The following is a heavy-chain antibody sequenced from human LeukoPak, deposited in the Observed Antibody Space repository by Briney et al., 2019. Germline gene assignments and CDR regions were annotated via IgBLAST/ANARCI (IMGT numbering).Heavy chain of an antibody. V-gene: IGHV3-9*01. J-gene: IGHJ4*02. CDR2: ISWNSGSI. Sequence: PGRSLRFSCAASGFTFDDYAMHWVRQAPGKGLEWVSGISWNSGSIGYADSVKGRFTISRDNAKNSLYLQMNSLRAEDTALYYCAKEGSGDYTFDYWGQGTLVTVSS. CDR1: GFTFDDYA. D-gene: IGHD4-17*01. CDR3: AKEGSGDYTFDY.